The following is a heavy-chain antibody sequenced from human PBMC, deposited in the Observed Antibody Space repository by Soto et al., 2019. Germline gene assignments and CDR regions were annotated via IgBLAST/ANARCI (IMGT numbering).Heavy chain of an antibody. CDR3: ARLQLVPSPPNRSDY. CDR2: TNAGNGNT. Sequence: QVQLVQSGAEVKKPGASVKVSCKASGYTFTSYAMHWVRQAPGQRLEWMGWTNAGNGNTKYSQKFQGRVTITRDTSASTAYMELSSLRSEDTAVYYCARLQLVPSPPNRSDYWGQGTLVTVSS. D-gene: IGHD6-6*01. J-gene: IGHJ4*02. V-gene: IGHV1-3*01. CDR1: GYTFTSYA.